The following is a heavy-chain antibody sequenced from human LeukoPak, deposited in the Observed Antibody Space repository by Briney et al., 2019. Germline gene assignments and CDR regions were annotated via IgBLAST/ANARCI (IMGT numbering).Heavy chain of an antibody. D-gene: IGHD5-12*01. J-gene: IGHJ4*02. CDR3: AIPVDIVATIDY. CDR1: GFTFSSYA. Sequence: GGSLRLSCAASGFTFSSYAMGWVRQAPGKGLEWVSAISGSGGSTYYADSVKGRFTISRDNSKNTLYLQMNSLSAEDTAVCDYAIPVDIVATIDYWGQGTLVTVSS. V-gene: IGHV3-23*01. CDR2: ISGSGGST.